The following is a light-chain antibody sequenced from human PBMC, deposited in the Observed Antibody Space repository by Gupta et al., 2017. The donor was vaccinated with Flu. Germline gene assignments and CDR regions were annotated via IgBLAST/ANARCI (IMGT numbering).Light chain of an antibody. CDR3: ETRDSSGSGGV. J-gene: IGLJ3*02. Sequence: GQTVRCTGRGANIGSYYASWYQQMPGEAPKLVIYGKDKRPSGIPDRFSGSKSGNSASLAITGLQSEDEADYYCETRDSSGSGGVFGGGTKLTVL. CDR2: GKD. CDR1: NIGSYY. V-gene: IGLV3-19*01.